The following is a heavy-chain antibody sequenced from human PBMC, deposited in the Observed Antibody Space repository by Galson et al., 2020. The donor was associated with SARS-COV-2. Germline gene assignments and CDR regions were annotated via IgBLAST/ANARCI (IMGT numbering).Heavy chain of an antibody. Sequence: SETLSLPCNVSGGPISRSTYYWGRIRPPPGKGLEWNGGNHYSGSTPYSPSLQSRVTASVDTSKNQFALMLVSVTAADTAVYYCAGAKDSGYEWGYWGQGTLVIVSS. CDR2: NHYSGST. CDR3: AGAKDSGYEWGY. CDR1: GGPISRSTYY. D-gene: IGHD5-12*01. J-gene: IGHJ4*02. V-gene: IGHV4-39*06.